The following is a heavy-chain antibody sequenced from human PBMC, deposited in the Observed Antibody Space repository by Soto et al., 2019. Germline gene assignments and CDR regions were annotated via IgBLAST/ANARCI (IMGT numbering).Heavy chain of an antibody. V-gene: IGHV3-23*01. CDR2: TSGSGDTT. CDR3: AKMVHGDYLFNVYFDY. D-gene: IGHD4-17*01. CDR1: GFTFTSYA. Sequence: LRLSCEASGFTFTSYAMSWVRQAPGKGLEWVSATSGSGDTTYYADSVKGRFTISRDNSEKRLYLQMNSLRAEDTAVYYCAKMVHGDYLFNVYFDYWGQGTLVTVSS. J-gene: IGHJ4*02.